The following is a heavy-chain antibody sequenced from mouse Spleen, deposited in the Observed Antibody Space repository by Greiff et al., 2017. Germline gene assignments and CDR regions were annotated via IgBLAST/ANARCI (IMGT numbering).Heavy chain of an antibody. CDR1: GYTITDDY. Sequence: VQLQQSGAELVRPGASVKLSCTASGYTITDDYMHWVKQRPEQGLEWIGWIDPENGDTEYASKFQGKATITADTSSNTAYLQLSSLTSEDTAVYYCTPYRFAYWGQGTLVTVSA. CDR3: TPYRFAY. V-gene: IGHV14-4*01. J-gene: IGHJ3*01. CDR2: IDPENGDT.